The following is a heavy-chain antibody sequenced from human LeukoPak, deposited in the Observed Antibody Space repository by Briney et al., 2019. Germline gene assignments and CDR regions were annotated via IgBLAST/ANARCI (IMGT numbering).Heavy chain of an antibody. J-gene: IGHJ4*02. D-gene: IGHD4-23*01. CDR2: IRQDGNEK. CDR3: ATDRKVGTRDPRFDY. CDR1: GFTFSSYW. V-gene: IGHV3-7*01. Sequence: GGSLRPSCAASGFTFSSYWMMWLRQAPGKGLEWVANIRQDGNEKNYVDSVKGRFTISRDNAKISLYLQMNSLRAEDTAVYYCATDRKVGTRDPRFDYWGQGTLVTVSS.